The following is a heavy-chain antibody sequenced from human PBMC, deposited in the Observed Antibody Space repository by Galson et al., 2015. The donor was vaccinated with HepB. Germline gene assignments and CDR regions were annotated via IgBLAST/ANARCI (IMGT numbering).Heavy chain of an antibody. CDR1: GGTFSSYA. CDR2: IIPIFGTA. D-gene: IGHD2-15*01. J-gene: IGHJ3*02. Sequence: SVKVSCKASGGTFSSYAISWVRQAPGQGLEWMGGIIPIFGTANYAQKFQGRVTITADESTSTAYMELSSLRSEDTAVYYCARDSRVAAAGAFDIWGQGTMVTVSS. V-gene: IGHV1-69*13. CDR3: ARDSRVAAAGAFDI.